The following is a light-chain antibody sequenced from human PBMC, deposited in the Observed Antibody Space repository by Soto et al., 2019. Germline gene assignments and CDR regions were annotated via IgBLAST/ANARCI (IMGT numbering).Light chain of an antibody. CDR2: LNSDGSH. V-gene: IGLV4-69*01. Sequence: QPVLTQSPSASASLGASVKLTYTLSSGHSSYAIAWHQQQPEKGPRYFMKLNSDGSHSKGDGIPDRFSGSSSGAERYLTISSLQSEDEADYYCQTWGTGIQVFGTGTKLTVL. CDR3: QTWGTGIQV. CDR1: SGHSSYA. J-gene: IGLJ1*01.